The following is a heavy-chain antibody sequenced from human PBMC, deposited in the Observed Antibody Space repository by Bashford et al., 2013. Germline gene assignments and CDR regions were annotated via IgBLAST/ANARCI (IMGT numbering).Heavy chain of an antibody. V-gene: IGHV5-51*01. J-gene: IGHJ3*02. CDR2: IYAGDSET. Sequence: GESLKISCQGSGYSFTKYWINWVRQTPGKGLEWMGIIYAGDSETRYSPSFQGHVTISVDKSISTAYLQWRSLKASDTGMYYCARRIDGFDIWGQGTMVTVSS. CDR1: GYSFTKYW. CDR3: ARRIDGFDI.